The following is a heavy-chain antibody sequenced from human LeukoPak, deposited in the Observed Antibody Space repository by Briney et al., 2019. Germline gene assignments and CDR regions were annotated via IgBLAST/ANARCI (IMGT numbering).Heavy chain of an antibody. CDR2: INHNGST. V-gene: IGHV4-34*01. J-gene: IGHJ5*02. CDR1: GGSFSGYY. Sequence: SETLSLTCAVYGGSFSGYYWSWIRQPPGKGLEGIGEINHNGSTNYNPSLKSRVTISVDTSKNQFSLKLSSVTAADTAVYYCATSYASGWYENWFDPWGQGTLVTVSS. D-gene: IGHD6-19*01. CDR3: ATSYASGWYENWFDP.